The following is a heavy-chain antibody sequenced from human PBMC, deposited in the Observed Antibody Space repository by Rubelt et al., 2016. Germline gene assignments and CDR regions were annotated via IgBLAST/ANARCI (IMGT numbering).Heavy chain of an antibody. Sequence: QVQLQESGPGLVKPSQTLSLTCAVSGGAISSGGYSWSWIRQPPGKGLEWIGEINHSGSTNYNPSLKSRVTISVDTSKNQFSLKLSPWTAADTAVDYGARSTAHSDFDYWGQGTLVTVSS. CDR3: ARSTAHSDFDY. J-gene: IGHJ4*02. CDR2: INHSGST. CDR1: GGAISSGGYS. V-gene: IGHV4-30-4*07. D-gene: IGHD2-8*02.